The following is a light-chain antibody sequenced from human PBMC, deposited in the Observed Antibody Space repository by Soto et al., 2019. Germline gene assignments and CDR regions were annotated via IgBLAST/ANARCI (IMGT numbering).Light chain of an antibody. V-gene: IGKV3-11*01. CDR2: GAS. CDR3: QQYKSYSPWT. J-gene: IGKJ1*01. Sequence: EILLTHSTNTLSFSAAESATLSCRVRQIFRGHLAWYHQTAGQAPRLLICGASSRATGIPDRFSGSGSGTDFTLTITSLQPDDFATYYCQQYKSYSPWTFGQGTMVDNK. CDR1: QIFRGH.